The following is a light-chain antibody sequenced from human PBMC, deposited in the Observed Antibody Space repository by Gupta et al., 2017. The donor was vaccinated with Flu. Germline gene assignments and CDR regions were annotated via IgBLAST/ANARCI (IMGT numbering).Light chain of an antibody. Sequence: IVLTPSSPTLSVSPGETATLFCRHSLSIKEYLAWYQQKPGPAPRLLIFDASHRANGVAPRFSGRGAGTDFTLTISSLEPEDSAISYCQQRHYWVSGTFGQGTKLEI. J-gene: IGKJ2*01. CDR2: DAS. CDR3: QQRHYWVSGT. CDR1: LSIKEY. V-gene: IGKV3-11*01.